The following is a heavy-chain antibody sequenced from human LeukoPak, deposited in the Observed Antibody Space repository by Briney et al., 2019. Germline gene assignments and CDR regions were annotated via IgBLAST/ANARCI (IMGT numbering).Heavy chain of an antibody. V-gene: IGHV4-30-4*01. CDR2: IYYSGST. CDR3: ARVPRATDTYYFDY. CDR1: GVSISSGDYY. J-gene: IGHJ4*02. Sequence: SETLSLTCTVSGVSISSGDYYWSWIRQPPGKGLEWIGYIYYSGSTYYNPSLKSRVTISEDTSKNQFSLKLSSVTAADTAVYYCARVPRATDTYYFDYWGQGTLVTVSS. D-gene: IGHD4-17*01.